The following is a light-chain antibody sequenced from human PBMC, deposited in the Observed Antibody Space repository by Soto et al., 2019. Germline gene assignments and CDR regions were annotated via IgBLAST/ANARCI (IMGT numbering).Light chain of an antibody. CDR3: QQYYSTPYT. CDR2: WAS. J-gene: IGKJ2*01. V-gene: IGKV4-1*01. Sequence: DIVMTQSPDSLAVSLGERATINCKSSQSVLYTSNNKNYLAWYQQKPGQPPNLLIYWASTRESGVPDRFSGSGSGTDFTLTISSLQADDVAVYNCQQYYSTPYTFGQGTKLEI. CDR1: QSVLYTSNNKNY.